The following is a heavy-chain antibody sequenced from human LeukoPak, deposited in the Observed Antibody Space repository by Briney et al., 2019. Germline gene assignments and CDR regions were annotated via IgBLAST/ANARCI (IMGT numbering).Heavy chain of an antibody. J-gene: IGHJ6*04. V-gene: IGHV4-59*01. CDR3: ARHADIAAYRVGLDV. D-gene: IGHD2-15*01. CDR2: TYYRGNT. Sequence: SETLSLTCTVSGGSISGYFWSWIRQPPGEGLEWIGYTYYRGNTIYNLSLKSRATISVDTSKNLFSLELTSVTAADTAVYYCARHADIAAYRVGLDVWGKGTTVTVSS. CDR1: GGSISGYF.